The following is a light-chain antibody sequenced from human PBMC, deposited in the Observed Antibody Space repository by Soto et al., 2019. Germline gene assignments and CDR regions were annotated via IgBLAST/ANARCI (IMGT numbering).Light chain of an antibody. J-gene: IGKJ1*01. CDR1: QSVSSNY. V-gene: IGKV3-20*01. CDR3: HQYVGSPRT. Sequence: EIVLTQSPGTLSLSPGERATLSCRASQSVSSNYLAWYQQKPGQAPRLLIYDASSRATGIPGRFSGSGSGTDFTLTISRLEPEDSAVYYCHQYVGSPRTFGQGTKVDIK. CDR2: DAS.